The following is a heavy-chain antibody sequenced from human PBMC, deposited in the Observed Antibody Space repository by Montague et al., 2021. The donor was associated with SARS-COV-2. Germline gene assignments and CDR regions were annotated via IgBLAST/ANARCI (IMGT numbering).Heavy chain of an antibody. V-gene: IGHV4-34*01. D-gene: IGHD3-22*01. CDR1: GGSFSDYY. CDR2: ITHRGTS. Sequence: SETLSLTCAVYGGSFSDYYWSWIRQPPGKGLEWIGEITHRGTSKYNPPLKGRVSISLDTSKNQFSLYLSSVTAADTAVYYCARGRQHFNMIAVVMTGGEYYFDYWGQGTLVTVSS. CDR3: ARGRQHFNMIAVVMTGGEYYFDY. J-gene: IGHJ4*02.